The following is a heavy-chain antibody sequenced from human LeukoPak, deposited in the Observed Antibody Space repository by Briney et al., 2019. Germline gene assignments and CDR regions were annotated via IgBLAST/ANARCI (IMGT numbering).Heavy chain of an antibody. CDR3: ARGALNVDY. CDR2: IYHSGST. J-gene: IGHJ4*02. Sequence: PSETLSLTCAVSGGSVSSSNWWSWVRQPPGKGLEWIGGIYHSGSTNYNPSLASRVTISVDKSKNQFSLKLSSVTAADTAVYYCARGALNVDYWGQGALVTVSS. D-gene: IGHD3-16*02. CDR1: GGSVSSSNW. V-gene: IGHV4-4*02.